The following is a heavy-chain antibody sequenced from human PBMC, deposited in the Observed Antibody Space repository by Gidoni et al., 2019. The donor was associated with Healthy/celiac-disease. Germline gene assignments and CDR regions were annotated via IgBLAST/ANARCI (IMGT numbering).Heavy chain of an antibody. J-gene: IGHJ4*02. CDR3: TTVPVPTKRITMIVAQPPDY. V-gene: IGHV3-15*01. CDR1: GVTFSNAW. Sequence: EVQLVESGGGLVKPWGSLRLACADSGVTFSNAWMSWVPQAPGTGLEWVGRIKSKTAGGRTDYAAPVKGRFTISRDDSKNTLYLQMNSLNTEDTAVYYCTTVPVPTKRITMIVAQPPDYWGQGTLVTVSS. CDR2: IKSKTAGGRT. D-gene: IGHD3-22*01.